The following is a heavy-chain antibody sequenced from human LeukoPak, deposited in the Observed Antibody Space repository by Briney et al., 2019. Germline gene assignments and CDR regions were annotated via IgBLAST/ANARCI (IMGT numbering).Heavy chain of an antibody. CDR2: INQCGIHK. Sequence: GGSLRLSCAASGSIFSSTWMTWVRQAPGKGLEWVANINQCGIHKKHLDSVKGRFTISRDNAKNSLYLQMNSLTAEDTAVYYCARGRNYYFTWGQGTLVTVSS. J-gene: IGHJ4*02. CDR1: GSIFSSTW. D-gene: IGHD2/OR15-2a*01. V-gene: IGHV3-7*01. CDR3: ARGRNYYFT.